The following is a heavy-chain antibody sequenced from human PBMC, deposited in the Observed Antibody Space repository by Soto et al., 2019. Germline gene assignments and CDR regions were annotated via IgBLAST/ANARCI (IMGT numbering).Heavy chain of an antibody. CDR2: ISAYNGNT. Sequence: QVQLVQSGAEVKKPVASVKVSCKASGYTFTSYGISWVRQAPGQGLEWMGWISAYNGNTNYAQKLQGRVTMTTDTSTSTAYMELRSLRSDDTAVYYCARDRAYYDFWSGYYTGIEQPDYWGQGTLVTVSS. CDR3: ARDRAYYDFWSGYYTGIEQPDY. V-gene: IGHV1-18*01. CDR1: GYTFTSYG. J-gene: IGHJ4*02. D-gene: IGHD3-3*01.